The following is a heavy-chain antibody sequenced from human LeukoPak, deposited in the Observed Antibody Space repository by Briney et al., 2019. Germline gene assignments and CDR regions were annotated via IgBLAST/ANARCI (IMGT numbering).Heavy chain of an antibody. Sequence: SETLSLTCAVYGGSFSGYYWSWIRQPPGKGLEWIGEVNHSGSTNYNPSLKSRVTISVDTSKNQFSLKLSSVTAADTAVYYCARRFQSWLLPYYFDYWGQGTLVTVSS. V-gene: IGHV4-34*01. D-gene: IGHD3-22*01. J-gene: IGHJ4*02. CDR1: GGSFSGYY. CDR2: VNHSGST. CDR3: ARRFQSWLLPYYFDY.